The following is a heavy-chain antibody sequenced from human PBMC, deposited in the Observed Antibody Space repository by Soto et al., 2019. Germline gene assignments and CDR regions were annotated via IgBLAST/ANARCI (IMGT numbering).Heavy chain of an antibody. CDR2: ISAYNGNT. CDR3: ARSLALVAAAYYFEY. V-gene: IGHV1-18*01. J-gene: IGHJ4*02. D-gene: IGHD2-15*01. Sequence: ASLRVSCKASRYTCTSYGISCVRQSPSQGLEWMGWISAYNGNTNYAQKLQGRVTMTTDTSTSTAYMELSSLRSEDTAVYYCARSLALVAAAYYFEYLGQGTLVTVSS. CDR1: RYTCTSYG.